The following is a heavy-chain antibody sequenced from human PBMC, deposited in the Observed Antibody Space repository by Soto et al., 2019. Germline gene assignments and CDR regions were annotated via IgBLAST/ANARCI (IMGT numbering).Heavy chain of an antibody. D-gene: IGHD4-17*01. Sequence: EVQLVESGGGLIQPGGSLRLSCAASGITATNGHMSWVRQSPGKGLEWVSVIFSDDNTYYADSVKGRFTISRDTSKNTVYLQMNSLRADDTAVYYCARDWNGDKYFDYWDQGTLVTVSS. J-gene: IGHJ4*02. CDR3: ARDWNGDKYFDY. CDR2: IFSDDNT. CDR1: GITATNGH. V-gene: IGHV3-53*01.